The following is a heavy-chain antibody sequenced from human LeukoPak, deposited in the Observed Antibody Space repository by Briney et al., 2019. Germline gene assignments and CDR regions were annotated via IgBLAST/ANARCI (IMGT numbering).Heavy chain of an antibody. V-gene: IGHV3-7*01. J-gene: IGHJ5*02. CDR1: GFTFSSYW. D-gene: IGHD6-13*01. CDR2: IKQDGSEK. Sequence: PGGSLRLSCAASGFTFSSYWMSWVRQAPGKGLEWMANIKQDGSEKYYVDSVKGRFTISRDNAKNSLYLQMNSLRAEDTAVYYCARRSSSWYGWFDPWGQGTLVTVSS. CDR3: ARRSSSWYGWFDP.